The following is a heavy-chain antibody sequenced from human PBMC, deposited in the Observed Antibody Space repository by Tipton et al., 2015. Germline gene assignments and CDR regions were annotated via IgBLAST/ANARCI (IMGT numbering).Heavy chain of an antibody. CDR1: GGSISSDYH. CDR2: IYYDGTD. D-gene: IGHD3/OR15-3a*01. V-gene: IGHV4-39*07. Sequence: TLSLTCTVSGGSISSDYHWAWIRQSPGKGLEWIGSIYYDGTDYLNPSLESRVTMSVDTSKNQFSLKLTSVTAADTAVYYCARNHDFWTGYFYYWGQGTLVTVSS. CDR3: ARNHDFWTGYFYY. J-gene: IGHJ4*02.